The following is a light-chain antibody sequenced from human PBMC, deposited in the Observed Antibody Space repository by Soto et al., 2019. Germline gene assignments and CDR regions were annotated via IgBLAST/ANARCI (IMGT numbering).Light chain of an antibody. J-gene: IGKJ1*01. CDR2: DAS. CDR1: QSINNL. CDR3: QQFIDGWT. V-gene: IGKV1-5*01. Sequence: IQMTQSPSTLSASIGDRVTITCRASQSINNLLAWYQQMPGKAPNLLIYDASTLESGVPSRFRGSGSETEFTLTSSGLQPDDFATYYCQQFIDGWTFGQGTKVEIK.